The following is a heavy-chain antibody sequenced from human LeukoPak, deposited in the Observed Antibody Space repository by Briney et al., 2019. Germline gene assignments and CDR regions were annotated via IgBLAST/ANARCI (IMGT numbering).Heavy chain of an antibody. Sequence: GGSLRLSCAASGFTFSSYSMNWVRQAPGKGLEGVSSISSSSNYIDYADSVKGRFTISRDNAKNSLYLQMNSLRAEDTAVYYCARAITMISRDAFDIWGQGTMVTVSS. V-gene: IGHV3-21*04. CDR1: GFTFSSYS. D-gene: IGHD3-22*01. J-gene: IGHJ3*02. CDR2: ISSSSNYI. CDR3: ARAITMISRDAFDI.